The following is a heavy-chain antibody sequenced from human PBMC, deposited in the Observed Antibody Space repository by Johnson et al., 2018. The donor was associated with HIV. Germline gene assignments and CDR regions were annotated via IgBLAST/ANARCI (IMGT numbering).Heavy chain of an antibody. V-gene: IGHV3-66*02. Sequence: VQLVESGGGLVQPGGSLRLSCAASGFTVSSNYMSWVRQAPGKGLEWVSVLYSDGGTYYADSVKGRFTISRDNSKNTLYLQMNSLRADDTAVYYCAREGIWYCSGGSCDGAVDIWGQGTMVTVSS. CDR3: AREGIWYCSGGSCDGAVDI. CDR2: LYSDGGT. D-gene: IGHD2-15*01. CDR1: GFTVSSNY. J-gene: IGHJ3*02.